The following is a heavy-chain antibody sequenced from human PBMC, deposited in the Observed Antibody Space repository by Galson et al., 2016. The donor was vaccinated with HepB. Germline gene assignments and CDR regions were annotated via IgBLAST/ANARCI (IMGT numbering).Heavy chain of an antibody. V-gene: IGHV4-61*05. CDR1: GGSISGSGQH. D-gene: IGHD4-17*01. J-gene: IGHJ3*02. Sequence: SETLSLTCSVSGGSISGSGQHWGWIRQPPGKGLEWIGYVYYNGGTTANPSLNSRATISADTSKNQFSFKLRSMTAADTAIYFCATYNDYAPNAFDIWGQAKMVRVSS. CDR2: VYYNGGT. CDR3: ATYNDYAPNAFDI.